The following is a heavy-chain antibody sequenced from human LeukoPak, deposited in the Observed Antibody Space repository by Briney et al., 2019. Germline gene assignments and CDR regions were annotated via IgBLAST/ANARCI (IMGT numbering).Heavy chain of an antibody. CDR1: GFTFSNYW. CDR2: IKEDGSEK. D-gene: IGHD4-17*01. V-gene: IGHV3-7*01. Sequence: GGSLRLSCAASGFTFSNYWMSWVRQAPGKGLEWVANIKEDGSEKYYVDSVKGRFTISRDNAKKSLYLQMNSLRAEDTAVYYCATTTVTTEDSDAFDIWGQGTMVTVSS. J-gene: IGHJ3*02. CDR3: ATTTVTTEDSDAFDI.